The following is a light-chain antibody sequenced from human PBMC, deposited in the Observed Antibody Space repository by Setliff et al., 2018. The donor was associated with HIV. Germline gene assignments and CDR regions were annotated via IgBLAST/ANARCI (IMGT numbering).Light chain of an antibody. Sequence: QSVLTQPASVSGSPGQSITISCIGTGRDIGGYNYVSWYQQHPGKAPKLIIYGVTKRSSGVSNRFSGSKAGTTASLTISGLQAEDEADYYCQSYDNSLSGSGVFGTGTKVTVL. CDR2: GVT. CDR1: GRDIGGYNY. V-gene: IGLV2-14*03. J-gene: IGLJ1*01. CDR3: QSYDNSLSGSGV.